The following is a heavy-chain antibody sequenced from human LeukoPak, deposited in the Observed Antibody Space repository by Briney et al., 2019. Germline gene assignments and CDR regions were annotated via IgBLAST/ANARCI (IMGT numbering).Heavy chain of an antibody. Sequence: PSETLSLTCTVSGGSISSYYWSWIRQPPGKGLEWIGYIYYSGSTNYNPSLKSRVTISVDTSKNQFSLKLSSMTAADTAVYYCARQVVIIPSSRGGPWFDPWGQGTLVAVSS. CDR3: ARQVVIIPSSRGGPWFDP. V-gene: IGHV4-59*01. CDR1: GGSISSYY. CDR2: IYYSGST. J-gene: IGHJ5*01. D-gene: IGHD2/OR15-2a*01.